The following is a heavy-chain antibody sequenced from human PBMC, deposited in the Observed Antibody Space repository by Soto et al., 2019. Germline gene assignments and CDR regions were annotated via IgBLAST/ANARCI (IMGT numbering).Heavy chain of an antibody. V-gene: IGHV4-34*01. CDR2: INHSGST. D-gene: IGHD4-17*01. J-gene: IGHJ6*02. CDR1: GGSFSGYY. Sequence: QVQLQQWGAGLLKPSETLSLTCAVYGGSFSGYYWSWIRQPPGKGLEWIGEINHSGSTNYNPSLKSRVTISVDTSKNQFSLKLSSVTAADTAVYSCASLPPVKTRYYYYGMDVWGQGTTVTVSS. CDR3: ASLPPVKTRYYYYGMDV.